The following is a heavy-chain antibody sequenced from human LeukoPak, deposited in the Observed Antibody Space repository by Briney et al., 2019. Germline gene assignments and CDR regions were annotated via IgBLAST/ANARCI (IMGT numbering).Heavy chain of an antibody. CDR3: AKDSGGTMVRGVIANIFDY. V-gene: IGHV3-30-3*01. Sequence: GGSLRLSCAASGFTFSSYAMHWVRQAPGKGLEWVAVISYDGSNKYYADSVKGRFTISRDNSKNTLYLQMNSLRAEDTAVYYCAKDSGGTMVRGVIANIFDYWGQGTLVTVSS. CDR1: GFTFSSYA. J-gene: IGHJ4*02. CDR2: ISYDGSNK. D-gene: IGHD3-10*01.